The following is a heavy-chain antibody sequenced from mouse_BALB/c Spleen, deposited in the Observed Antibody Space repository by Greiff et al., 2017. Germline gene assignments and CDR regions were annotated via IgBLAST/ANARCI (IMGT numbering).Heavy chain of an antibody. CDR2: IYPGSGST. CDR1: GYTFTSYW. CDR3: TRKRFGAMDY. J-gene: IGHJ4*01. V-gene: IGHV1S22*01. Sequence: LQQPGSELVRPGASVKLSCKASGYTFTSYWMYWVKQRPGQGLEWIGNIYPGSGSTNYDEKFKSKATLTVETSSSTAYMQLSSLTSEDSAVYYCTRKRFGAMDYWGQGTSVTVSS.